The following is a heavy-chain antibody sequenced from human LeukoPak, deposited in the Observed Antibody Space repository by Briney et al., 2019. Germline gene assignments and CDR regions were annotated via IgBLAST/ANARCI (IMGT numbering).Heavy chain of an antibody. CDR3: ASWVGGYYYYMDV. Sequence: LVKVSCKASGGTFSSYAISWVRQAPGQGLEWMGGIIPIFGTANYAQKFQGRVTITADESTSTAYMELSSLRSEDTAVYYCASWVGGYYYYMDVWGKGTTVTVSS. V-gene: IGHV1-69*01. CDR2: IIPIFGTA. D-gene: IGHD2-15*01. CDR1: GGTFSSYA. J-gene: IGHJ6*03.